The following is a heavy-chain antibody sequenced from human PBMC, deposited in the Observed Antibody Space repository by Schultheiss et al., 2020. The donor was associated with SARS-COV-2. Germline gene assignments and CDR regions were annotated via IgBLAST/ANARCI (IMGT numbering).Heavy chain of an antibody. D-gene: IGHD3-22*01. CDR1: GFTFSSYA. CDR3: ARDGTGDYYYDSSGYFDY. Sequence: GGSLRLSCAASGFTFSSYAMSWVRQAPGKGLEWVSSISSSSSYIYYADSVKGRFTISRDNAKNSLYLQMNSLRAEDTAVYYCARDGTGDYYYDSSGYFDYWGQGTLVTVSS. J-gene: IGHJ4*02. V-gene: IGHV3-21*01. CDR2: ISSSSSYI.